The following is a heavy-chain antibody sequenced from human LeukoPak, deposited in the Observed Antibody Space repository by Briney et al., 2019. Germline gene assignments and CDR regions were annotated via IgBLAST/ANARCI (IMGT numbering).Heavy chain of an antibody. J-gene: IGHJ6*03. CDR2: ISAYNGNT. CDR3: ARTPYSNYAYYYYMDV. Sequence: ASVKVSCKASGYTLTSYGISWVRQAPGQGLEWMGWISAYNGNTNYAQKLQGRVTMTTDTSTSTAYMELRSLRSDDTAVYYCARTPYSNYAYYYYMDVWGKGTTVTVSS. D-gene: IGHD4-11*01. CDR1: GYTLTSYG. V-gene: IGHV1-18*01.